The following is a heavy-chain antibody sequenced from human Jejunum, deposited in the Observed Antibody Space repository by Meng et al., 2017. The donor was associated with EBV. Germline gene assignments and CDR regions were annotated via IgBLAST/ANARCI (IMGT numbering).Heavy chain of an antibody. Sequence: LQTSCPRLSKPSGTLSLTSVVSIGSICDNSSWRCVRPPPGKRLAWLGLIYHGGGTNYNPSLESRVTRSVDKSKNQFSLKVNSVTVADTAVYYCAGNGYYALEYWGPGILVTVSS. D-gene: IGHD3-22*01. V-gene: IGHV4-4*02. CDR3: AGNGYYALEY. J-gene: IGHJ4*02. CDR1: IGSICDNSS. CDR2: IYHGGGT.